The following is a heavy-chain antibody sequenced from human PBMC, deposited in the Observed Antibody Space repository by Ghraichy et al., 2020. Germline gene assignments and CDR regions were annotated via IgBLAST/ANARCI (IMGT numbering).Heavy chain of an antibody. J-gene: IGHJ3*02. CDR2: IYQSGST. V-gene: IGHV4-4*01. Sequence: GSLSLTCAVSGGSISSNYWWSWVRQPPGKGLEWTGEIYQSGSTNYNPSLKSRVTISLDRPKNQCSLKLTSVTAADTAVYFCARHLFGANAFDIWGQGTMVTVSS. CDR1: GGSISSNYW. D-gene: IGHD3-10*02. CDR3: ARHLFGANAFDI.